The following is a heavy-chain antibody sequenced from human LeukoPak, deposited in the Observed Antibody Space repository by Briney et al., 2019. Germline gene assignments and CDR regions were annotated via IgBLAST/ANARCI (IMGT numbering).Heavy chain of an antibody. CDR1: GFTFRTYS. Sequence: PGGSLRLSCAASGFTFRTYSMNWVRQAPGKGLEWVSYISSSSSTIYYADSVKGRFTISRDNAKNSLYLQMNSLRDEDTAVYYCARSEVDAFDIRGQGTMVTVSA. CDR2: ISSSSSTI. J-gene: IGHJ3*02. CDR3: ARSEVDAFDI. V-gene: IGHV3-48*02.